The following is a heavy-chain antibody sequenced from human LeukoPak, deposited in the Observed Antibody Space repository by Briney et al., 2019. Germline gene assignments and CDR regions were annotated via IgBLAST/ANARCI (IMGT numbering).Heavy chain of an antibody. V-gene: IGHV3-48*03. J-gene: IGHJ4*02. CDR1: GFTFSNYE. CDR3: ARRGRAFDY. CDR2: ISSSGSTI. Sequence: GGSLRLSWAAPGFTFSNYEMNWVRQAPGKRLGWVSYISSSGSTIYYADSVKGRFTISRDNAKNSLYLQMNRLRAEDTAVYYCARRGRAFDYWGQGTLVTVSS.